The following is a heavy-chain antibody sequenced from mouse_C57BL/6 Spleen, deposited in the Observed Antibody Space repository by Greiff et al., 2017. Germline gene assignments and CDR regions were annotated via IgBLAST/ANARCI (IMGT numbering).Heavy chain of an antibody. Sequence: EVKLVESGGGLVQPGGSLSLSCAASGFTFTDYYMSWVRQPPGKALEWLGFIRNKANGYTTEYSASVKGRFTISRDNSQSILYLQMNAPRAEDSATYYCARYIGGYFDYWGQGTTLTVSS. CDR1: GFTFTDYY. V-gene: IGHV7-3*01. CDR2: IRNKANGYTT. J-gene: IGHJ2*01. CDR3: ARYIGGYFDY.